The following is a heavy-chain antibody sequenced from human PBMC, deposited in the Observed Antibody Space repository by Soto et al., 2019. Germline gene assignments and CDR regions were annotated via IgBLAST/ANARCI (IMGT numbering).Heavy chain of an antibody. Sequence: SETLSLTCTVSGGSISSYYWSWIRQPPGKGLEWIGYIYYSGSTNYNPSHKSRVTISVEKSKNQLSLKLSSVTAADTAGYYYSGYCIAVAGTPGWAALDIWGEGTMVTVSS. CDR1: GGSISSYY. V-gene: IGHV4-59*12. D-gene: IGHD6-19*01. CDR2: IYYSGST. J-gene: IGHJ3*02. CDR3: SGYCIAVAGTPGWAALDI.